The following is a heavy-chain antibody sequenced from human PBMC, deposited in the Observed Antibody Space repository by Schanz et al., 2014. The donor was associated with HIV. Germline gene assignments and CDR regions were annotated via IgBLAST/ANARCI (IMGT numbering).Heavy chain of an antibody. CDR1: GFTFRSYG. CDR2: ITGSASST. D-gene: IGHD5-18*01. V-gene: IGHV3-NL1*01. Sequence: QVQLVESGGGVVQPGRSLRLSCAASGFTFRSYGMHWVRQAPGKGLEWVSVITGSASSTYYADSVKGRFTISRDSSKNTLYLQMNSLRAEDTAVYYCARDAASHSYGSTMDVWGQGTTVTVSS. J-gene: IGHJ6*02. CDR3: ARDAASHSYGSTMDV.